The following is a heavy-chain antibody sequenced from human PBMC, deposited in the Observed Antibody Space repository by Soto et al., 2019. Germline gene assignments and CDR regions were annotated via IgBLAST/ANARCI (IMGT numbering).Heavy chain of an antibody. V-gene: IGHV3-23*01. J-gene: IGHJ5*02. CDR1: GFTFSSYA. D-gene: IGHD3-10*01. Sequence: PGGSLRFSCAASGFTFSSYAMSWVRQAPGKGLEWVSAISGSGGSTYYADSVKGRFTISRDNSKNTLYLQMNSLRAEDTAVYYCATPLSYYYGSGSYPDNWFDPWGQGTLVTVSS. CDR3: ATPLSYYYGSGSYPDNWFDP. CDR2: ISGSGGST.